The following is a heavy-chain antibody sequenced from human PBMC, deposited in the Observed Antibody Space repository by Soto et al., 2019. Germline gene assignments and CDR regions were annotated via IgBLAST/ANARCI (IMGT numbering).Heavy chain of an antibody. J-gene: IGHJ6*03. D-gene: IGHD3-16*02. CDR2: INHSGST. V-gene: IGHV4-34*01. CDR1: GGSFSGYY. Sequence: SETLSLTCAVYGGSFSGYYWSWIRQPPGKGLEWIGEINHSGSTNYNPSLKSRVTISVDTSKNQFSLKLSSVTAADTAVYYCARDRLIYDYIWGSYRSSYYMDVWGKGTTVTVS. CDR3: ARDRLIYDYIWGSYRSSYYMDV.